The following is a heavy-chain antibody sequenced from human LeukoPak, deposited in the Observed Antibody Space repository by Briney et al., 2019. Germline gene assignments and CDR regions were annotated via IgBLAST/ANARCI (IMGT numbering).Heavy chain of an antibody. Sequence: PSETLSLTCTVSGGSISSHYWSWIRQPPGKGLEWIGYIYYSGSTNYNPSLKSRVTISVDTSKNQFSLKLSSVTAADTAVYYCAREPTYCSGGSCYPAYFDYWGQGTLVTVSS. J-gene: IGHJ4*02. V-gene: IGHV4-59*11. D-gene: IGHD2-15*01. CDR2: IYYSGST. CDR3: AREPTYCSGGSCYPAYFDY. CDR1: GGSISSHY.